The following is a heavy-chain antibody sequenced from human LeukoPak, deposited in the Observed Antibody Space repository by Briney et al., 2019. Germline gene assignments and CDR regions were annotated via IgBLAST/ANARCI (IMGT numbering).Heavy chain of an antibody. V-gene: IGHV3-7*01. D-gene: IGHD6-6*01. CDR1: GFTFTRYW. CDR2: IDKDGSEQ. Sequence: GGSLRLFCAACGFTFTRYWMCWVRQAPGEGLEGVVNIDKDGSEQYYLDSVEGRFTISRDNAKNSLYLQMDNLRAEDTAVYYCSNGIYSSSYWGRGTLVTVSS. J-gene: IGHJ4*02. CDR3: SNGIYSSSY.